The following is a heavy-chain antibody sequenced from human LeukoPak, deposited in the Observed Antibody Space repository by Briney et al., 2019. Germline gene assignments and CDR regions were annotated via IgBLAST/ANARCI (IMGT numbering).Heavy chain of an antibody. Sequence: PGGSLRLSCAASGFTFSFYGMHWVRQAPGKGLEWVALIWFDGNNKYYADSVKGRFTISRDISKNTLYLQMNSLRAEDTAVYYCARDVVATIGYFDYWGQGTLVTVSS. CDR2: IWFDGNNK. D-gene: IGHD5-12*01. CDR1: GFTFSFYG. CDR3: ARDVVATIGYFDY. V-gene: IGHV3-33*01. J-gene: IGHJ4*02.